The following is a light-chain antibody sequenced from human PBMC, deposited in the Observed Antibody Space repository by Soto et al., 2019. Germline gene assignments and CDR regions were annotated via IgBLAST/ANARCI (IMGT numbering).Light chain of an antibody. CDR1: SSDVGGYNY. Sequence: QSVLTQPASVSGSPGQSITLACTGTSSDVGGYNYVSWYQQYPGKAPKLMIYDASHRPSGVSNRFSGSKSGNTASLTISGLQAEDEADYYCSAYTSSSTYVFGTGTKVTVL. J-gene: IGLJ1*01. CDR3: SAYTSSSTYV. V-gene: IGLV2-14*03. CDR2: DAS.